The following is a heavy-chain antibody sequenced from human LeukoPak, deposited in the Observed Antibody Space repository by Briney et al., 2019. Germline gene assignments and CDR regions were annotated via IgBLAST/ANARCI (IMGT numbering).Heavy chain of an antibody. Sequence: GGSLRLSCSASGFTFSSYAMHWVRQAPGKGLEYVSAISSNGGSTYYADSVKGRFTISRDNSKNTQYLQMSSLRAEDTAVYYCVKGDLAAAGLFDYWGQGTLVTVSS. CDR1: GFTFSSYA. V-gene: IGHV3-64D*06. CDR2: ISSNGGST. D-gene: IGHD6-13*01. CDR3: VKGDLAAAGLFDY. J-gene: IGHJ4*02.